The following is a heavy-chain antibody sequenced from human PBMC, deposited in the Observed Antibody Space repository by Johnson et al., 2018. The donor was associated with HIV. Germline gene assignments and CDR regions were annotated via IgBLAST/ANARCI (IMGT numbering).Heavy chain of an antibody. CDR1: GFTFSSYA. CDR2: IYSGGST. J-gene: IGHJ3*02. V-gene: IGHV3-66*01. D-gene: IGHD2-15*01. Sequence: AQLVESGGGLVQPGGSLRLSCAASGFTFSSYAMSWVRQAPGKGLEWVSAIYSGGSTYYADSVKGRFTISRDNSKNTLYLQMNSLRAEDTAVYYCARGDCSGGSCYSEGATDAFDIWGQGTMVTVSS. CDR3: ARGDCSGGSCYSEGATDAFDI.